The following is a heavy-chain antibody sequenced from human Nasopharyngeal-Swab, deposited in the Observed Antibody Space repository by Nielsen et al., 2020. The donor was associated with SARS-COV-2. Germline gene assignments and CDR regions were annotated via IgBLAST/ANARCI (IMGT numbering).Heavy chain of an antibody. Sequence: GGSLRLSCAASGFTFSSYSMNWVRQAPGKGLEWVSYINSSSSTIYYADSVKGRFTISRDNAKNSLYLQMNSLRAEDTAVYYCARRYSGYEDYFDYWGQGTLVTVSS. CDR3: ARRYSGYEDYFDY. D-gene: IGHD5-12*01. CDR2: INSSSSTI. CDR1: GFTFSSYS. V-gene: IGHV3-48*04. J-gene: IGHJ4*02.